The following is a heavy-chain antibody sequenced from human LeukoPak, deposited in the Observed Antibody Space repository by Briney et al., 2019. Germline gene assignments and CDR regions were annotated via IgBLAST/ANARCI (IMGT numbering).Heavy chain of an antibody. D-gene: IGHD3-10*01. CDR2: INWNGGST. CDR1: GFTFDDYG. Sequence: PGGSLRLSCAASGFTFDDYGMSWVRQAPGKGLAWVSGINWNGGSTGYADSVKGRFTISRDNAKTSLYLQMNSLRAEDTALYYCERDLVGFGGGYFFDYWGQGTLVTVSS. V-gene: IGHV3-20*04. J-gene: IGHJ4*02. CDR3: ERDLVGFGGGYFFDY.